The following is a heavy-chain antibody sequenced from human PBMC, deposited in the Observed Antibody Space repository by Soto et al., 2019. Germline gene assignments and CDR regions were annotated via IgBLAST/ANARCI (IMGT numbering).Heavy chain of an antibody. D-gene: IGHD6-19*01. CDR2: IWYDGSNK. V-gene: IGHV3-33*01. J-gene: IGHJ4*02. CDR1: GFTFSSHG. CDR3: VRDGWYSIQAPY. Sequence: ESGGGVVQPGRSRRLSCAASGFTFSSHGMHWVRQAPGKGLEWVAVIWYDGSNKYYADSVKGRFTISRDDSKNMVYLQMNSLRAEDTAVYYCVRDGWYSIQAPYWGQGTLVTVSS.